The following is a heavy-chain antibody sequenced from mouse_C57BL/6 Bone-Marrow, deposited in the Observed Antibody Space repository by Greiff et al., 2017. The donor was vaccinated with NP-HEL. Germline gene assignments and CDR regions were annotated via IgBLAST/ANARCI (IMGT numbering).Heavy chain of an antibody. D-gene: IGHD2-1*01. CDR2: ISDGGSYT. V-gene: IGHV5-4*01. CDR3: ARERGNYY. J-gene: IGHJ3*01. Sequence: EVKLMESGEGLVKPGGSLKLSCAASGFTFSSYAMSWVRQTPEKRLEWVATISDGGSYTYYPDNVKGRFTISRDNAKNNLYLQMSHLKSEDTAMYYCARERGNYYGGQGTLVTVSA. CDR1: GFTFSSYA.